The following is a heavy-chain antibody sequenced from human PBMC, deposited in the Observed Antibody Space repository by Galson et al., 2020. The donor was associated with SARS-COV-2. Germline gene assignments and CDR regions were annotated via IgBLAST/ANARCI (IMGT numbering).Heavy chain of an antibody. CDR1: GFTFSSYA. CDR3: ARDSYDYVWGSYRYSY. V-gene: IGHV3-30-3*01. CDR2: ISYDGSNK. D-gene: IGHD3-16*02. Sequence: GGSLRLSCAASGFTFSSYAMHWVRQAPGKGLEWVAVISYDGSNKYYADSVKGRFTISRDNSKNTLYLQMNSLRAEDTAVYYCARDSYDYVWGSYRYSYWGQGTLVTVSS. J-gene: IGHJ4*02.